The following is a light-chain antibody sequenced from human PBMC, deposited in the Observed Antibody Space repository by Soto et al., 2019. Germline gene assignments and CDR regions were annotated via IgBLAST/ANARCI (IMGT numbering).Light chain of an antibody. CDR3: QQRGTWPLT. V-gene: IGKV3-15*01. CDR1: QSISSN. J-gene: IGKJ4*01. Sequence: EIVMTQSPATLSVSPGERATLSCRANQSISSNLAWYQQKPGQAPRLLIYGAATRATGIPARFSGSGSGTDFTLTISSLEPEDFAVYYCQQRGTWPLTFGGGTKVDIK. CDR2: GAA.